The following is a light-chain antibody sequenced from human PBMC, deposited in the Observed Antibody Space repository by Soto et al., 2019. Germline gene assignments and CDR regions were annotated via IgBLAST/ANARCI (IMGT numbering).Light chain of an antibody. V-gene: IGKV3-20*01. J-gene: IGKJ1*01. CDR3: QQYGTSPRT. CDR2: GTS. Sequence: EIVLTQSPGTLSLSPGERAILSCRASHSFSSSYLAWYQQKPGQAPRLLIYGTSNRATGIPDRFSGSGSQTDFTLTISRLEPEDFAVYYCQQYGTSPRTFGQGTKVEIK. CDR1: HSFSSSY.